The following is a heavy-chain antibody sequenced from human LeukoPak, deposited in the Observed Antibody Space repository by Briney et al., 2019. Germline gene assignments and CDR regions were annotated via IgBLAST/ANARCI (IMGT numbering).Heavy chain of an antibody. CDR2: IYYSGTT. CDR1: GGSISPYY. CDR3: ARDRASAGGFDY. Sequence: SETLSLACSVSGGSISPYYWSWIRQPPGKGLEWIGYIYYSGTTNYNPSLQSRVTISVATSKNQFSLKLSSVTAADTALYYCARDRASAGGFDYWGQGTLVTVSS. V-gene: IGHV4-59*01. D-gene: IGHD2-15*01. J-gene: IGHJ4*02.